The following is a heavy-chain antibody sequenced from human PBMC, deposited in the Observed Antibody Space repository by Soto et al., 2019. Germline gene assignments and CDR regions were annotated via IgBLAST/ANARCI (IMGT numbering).Heavy chain of an antibody. J-gene: IGHJ4*02. CDR3: ARVSEKVTIVGYCSSTSCLPDY. V-gene: IGHV1-46*03. Sequence: VSVKVSCEASGYTFTSYYMHWVRQAPGQGLEWMGIINPSGGSTSYAQKFQGRVTMTRDTSTSTVYMELSSLRSEDTAVYYCARVSEKVTIVGYCSSTSCLPDYWGQGTLVTVS. CDR1: GYTFTSYY. D-gene: IGHD2-2*01. CDR2: INPSGGST.